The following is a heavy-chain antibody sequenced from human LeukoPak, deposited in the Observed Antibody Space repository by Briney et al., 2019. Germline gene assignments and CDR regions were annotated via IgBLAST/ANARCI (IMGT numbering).Heavy chain of an antibody. Sequence: PGGSLRLSCAASGFTFSSYSMNWVRQAPGKGLVWVSRIASDGNSTTYADSVKGRFSISRDSAKNTLYLQMNSLRVEDTAVYYCARGQPHGNDYWGQGTLVTVSS. V-gene: IGHV3-74*01. CDR3: ARGQPHGNDY. D-gene: IGHD4-23*01. J-gene: IGHJ4*02. CDR1: GFTFSSYS. CDR2: IASDGNST.